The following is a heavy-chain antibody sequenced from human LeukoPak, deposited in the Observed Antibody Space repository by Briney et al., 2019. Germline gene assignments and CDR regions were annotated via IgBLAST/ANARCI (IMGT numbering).Heavy chain of an antibody. J-gene: IGHJ1*01. CDR1: GYTFTSYC. D-gene: IGHD2-15*01. V-gene: IGHV1-46*01. CDR3: ARVSRYCSGGSCYSEYFQH. Sequence: ASVKVSCKASGYTFTSYCMHWVRQAPGQGLEWMGIINPSGGSTSYAQKFQGRVTMTRDTSTSTVYMELSSLRSEDTAVYYCARVSRYCSGGSCYSEYFQHWGQGTLVTVSS. CDR2: INPSGGST.